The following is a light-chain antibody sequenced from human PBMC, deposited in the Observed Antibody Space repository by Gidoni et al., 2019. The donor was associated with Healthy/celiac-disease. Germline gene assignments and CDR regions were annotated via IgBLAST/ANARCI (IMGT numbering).Light chain of an antibody. V-gene: IGKV3-20*01. Sequence: EIVLTQSPGTLSLSPGERATLSCRASQSVSNNYLAWYQQKPGQAPRLLIYGASSRATGIPDRFSGSGSGTDFTLTISRLEPEDFAVYYCQQYGSSPQTFGGGTKVEI. CDR3: QQYGSSPQT. J-gene: IGKJ4*01. CDR2: GAS. CDR1: QSVSNNY.